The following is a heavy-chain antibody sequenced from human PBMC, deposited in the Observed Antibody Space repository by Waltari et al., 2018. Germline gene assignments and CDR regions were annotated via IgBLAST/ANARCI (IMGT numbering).Heavy chain of an antibody. V-gene: IGHV1-8*02. Sequence: QVQLVQSGAEVKKPGASVTVSCKASGYTFTSYDINWVRQATGQGLEWMGWMNPNSGNTGYAQKFQGRVTMTRNTSISTAYMELSSLRSEDTAVYYCARGSGRGWYDPLTFDIWGQGTMVTVSS. D-gene: IGHD6-19*01. CDR1: GYTFTSYD. CDR2: MNPNSGNT. J-gene: IGHJ3*02. CDR3: ARGSGRGWYDPLTFDI.